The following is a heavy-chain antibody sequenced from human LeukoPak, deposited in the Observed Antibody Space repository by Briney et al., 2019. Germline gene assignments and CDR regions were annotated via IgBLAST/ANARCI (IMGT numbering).Heavy chain of an antibody. Sequence: GGSLRLSCAASGFTFSSYEMNWVRQAPGKGLEWVSYISSSGSTIYYADSVKGRFTISRDNSKNTLYLQMNSLRAEDTAVYYCAKDSLGYTMDVWGKGTTVTVSS. CDR1: GFTFSSYE. CDR2: ISSSGSTI. V-gene: IGHV3-48*03. J-gene: IGHJ6*04. CDR3: AKDSLGYTMDV. D-gene: IGHD5-18*01.